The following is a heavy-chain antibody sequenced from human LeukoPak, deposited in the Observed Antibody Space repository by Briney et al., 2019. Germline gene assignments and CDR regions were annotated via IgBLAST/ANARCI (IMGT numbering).Heavy chain of an antibody. CDR3: ARQHDYGDYSFGY. D-gene: IGHD4-17*01. V-gene: IGHV1-2*02. CDR1: GYTFTGYY. J-gene: IGHJ4*02. Sequence: GASVKVSCKASGYTFTGYYMHWVRQAPGQGLEWMGGINPNSGGTNYAQEFQGRVTMTRDTSISTAYMELSRLRSDDTAVYYCARQHDYGDYSFGYWGQGTLVTVSS. CDR2: INPNSGGT.